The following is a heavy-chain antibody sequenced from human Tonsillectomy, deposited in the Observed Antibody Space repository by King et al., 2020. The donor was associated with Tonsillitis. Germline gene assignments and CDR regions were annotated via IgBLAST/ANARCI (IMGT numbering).Heavy chain of an antibody. CDR3: AKGPVVEFWSGYYLYYFDY. Sequence: VQLMESGGGLVQPGGSLRLSCAASGFTFSSYSMSWVRQAPGKGLEWVSAISGSGGSTYYADSVKGPFTISRDNSNNTLYLQRNSLRAEDTAVYYCAKGPVVEFWSGYYLYYFDYWGQGTLVTVSS. V-gene: IGHV3-23*01. D-gene: IGHD3-3*01. J-gene: IGHJ4*02. CDR1: GFTFSSYS. CDR2: ISGSGGST.